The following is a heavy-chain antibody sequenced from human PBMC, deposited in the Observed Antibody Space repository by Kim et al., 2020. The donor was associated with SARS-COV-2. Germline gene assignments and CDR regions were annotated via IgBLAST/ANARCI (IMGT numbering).Heavy chain of an antibody. J-gene: IGHJ4*01. CDR1: GFTFSSFA. CDR2: LTGSGGTT. CDR3: ARGSGYIFRPLCHYFD. D-gene: IGHD3-10*01. V-gene: IGHV3-23*01. Sequence: GGSLRLSCAASGFTFSSFAMSWVRQAPGKGLEWVSSLTGSGGTTYYADSVKGRLTLSRDNSKTTVYVQMNSLSVDDTAVYFYARGSGYIFRPLCHYFD.